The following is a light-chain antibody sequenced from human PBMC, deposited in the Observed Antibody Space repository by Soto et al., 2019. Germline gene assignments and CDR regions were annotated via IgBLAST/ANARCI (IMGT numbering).Light chain of an antibody. CDR3: LSYADTAYV. J-gene: IGLJ1*01. CDR1: SSDVGGYNY. Sequence: QSVLNQPPSASGSPGQSVTISCAGTSSDVGGYNYVSWYQQYPGKVPKLMIYEVSERPSGVPDRFSGSKSGNTAFLTVSGLQAEDEADYYCLSYADTAYVFGTGTKV. CDR2: EVS. V-gene: IGLV2-8*01.